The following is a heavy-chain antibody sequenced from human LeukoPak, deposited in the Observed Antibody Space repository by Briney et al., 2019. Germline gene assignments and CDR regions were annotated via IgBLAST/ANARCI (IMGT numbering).Heavy chain of an antibody. D-gene: IGHD6-13*01. CDR1: GGSISSYF. CDR3: ARGVYSSSWYDY. CDR2: IYYSGNT. J-gene: IGHJ4*02. Sequence: SETLSLTCTVSGGSISSYFYIWVRQSPGKGLEWIGYIYYSGNTNSNPSLKSRVTISLDTSKNQFSLKLSSVTAADTAVYYCARGVYSSSWYDYWGQGTLVTVSS. V-gene: IGHV4-59*01.